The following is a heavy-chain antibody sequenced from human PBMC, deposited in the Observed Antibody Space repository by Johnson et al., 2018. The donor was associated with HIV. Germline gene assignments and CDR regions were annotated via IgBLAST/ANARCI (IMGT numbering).Heavy chain of an antibody. Sequence: QVQLVESGGGLVQPGGSLRLSCAASGFTFSSYGMHWVRQAPGKGLEWVAVISYDGSNKYYADSVKGRFTISRDNSKNTLYLQMNSLRAEDTAVYYCARLFGELFLGAFDIWGQGTMVTVSS. CDR1: GFTFSSYG. J-gene: IGHJ3*02. CDR3: ARLFGELFLGAFDI. D-gene: IGHD3-10*01. V-gene: IGHV3-30*03. CDR2: ISYDGSNK.